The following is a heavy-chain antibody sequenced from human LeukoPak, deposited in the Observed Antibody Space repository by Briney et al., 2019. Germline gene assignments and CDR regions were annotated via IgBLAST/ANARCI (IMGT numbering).Heavy chain of an antibody. Sequence: PSETLSLTCTVSGGSIGSSNYYWVWIRQPPGKGLEWIGEINHSGSTNYNPSLKSRVTISVDTSKNQLSLKLSSVTAADTAVYYCARGPGWNYPFDYWGQGTLVTVSS. V-gene: IGHV4-39*07. CDR1: GGSIGSSNYY. J-gene: IGHJ4*02. CDR2: INHSGST. CDR3: ARGPGWNYPFDY. D-gene: IGHD1-7*01.